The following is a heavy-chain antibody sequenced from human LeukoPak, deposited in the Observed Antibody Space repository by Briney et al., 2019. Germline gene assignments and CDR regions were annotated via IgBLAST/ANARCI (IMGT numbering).Heavy chain of an antibody. V-gene: IGHV4-59*01. J-gene: IGHJ4*02. Sequence: SETLSLTCTVSGGSISNYYWSWIRQPPGKGLEWIGYIYNSGSTNYNPSLKSRVTISVDTSKNQLSLNLRAVTAADTAAYYCARVRTSGSSVAYDYWGQGTLVTVSS. CDR1: GGSISNYY. D-gene: IGHD3-10*01. CDR2: IYNSGST. CDR3: ARVRTSGSSVAYDY.